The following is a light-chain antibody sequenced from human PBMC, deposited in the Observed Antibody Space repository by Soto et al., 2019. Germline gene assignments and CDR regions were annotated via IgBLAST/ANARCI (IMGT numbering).Light chain of an antibody. J-gene: IGKJ5*01. CDR2: GAS. CDR1: QSVSSN. Sequence: EVVMTQSPATLSVSPGERATLSCRASQSVSSNLAWYQQKPGQAPRLLIYGASTRATGIPARFSGSGSETEFTLTISSLEPEDFAVYYCQQRGEWPPGATFGQGTRLEIK. CDR3: QQRGEWPPGAT. V-gene: IGKV3-15*01.